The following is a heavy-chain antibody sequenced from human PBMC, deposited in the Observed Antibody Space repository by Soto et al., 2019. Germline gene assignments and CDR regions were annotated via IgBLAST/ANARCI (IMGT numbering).Heavy chain of an antibody. Sequence: QITLKESGPTLVKPTQTLTLTCTFSGFSLSTSGVGVGWIRQPPGKALEWLALIYWDDDKRYSPSLKSRLTITKDTSKSQVVLTMTNMDPVDTATYYCAHSDYDILTGYLHNWFDPWGQGTLVTVSS. D-gene: IGHD3-9*01. CDR3: AHSDYDILTGYLHNWFDP. CDR1: GFSLSTSGVG. CDR2: IYWDDDK. V-gene: IGHV2-5*02. J-gene: IGHJ5*02.